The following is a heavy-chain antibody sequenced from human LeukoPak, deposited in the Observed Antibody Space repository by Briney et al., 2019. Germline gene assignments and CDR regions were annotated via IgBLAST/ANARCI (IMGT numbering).Heavy chain of an antibody. CDR2: IYYSGST. Sequence: SETLSLTCTVSGGSISSYYWSWIRQPPGKGLEWIGYIYYSGSTNYNPSLKSRVTISVDTSKNQFSLKLSSVTAADTALYYCARGGISIFGVVIHSDYWGQGTLVTVSS. CDR3: ARGGISIFGVVIHSDY. J-gene: IGHJ4*02. V-gene: IGHV4-59*01. CDR1: GGSISSYY. D-gene: IGHD3-3*01.